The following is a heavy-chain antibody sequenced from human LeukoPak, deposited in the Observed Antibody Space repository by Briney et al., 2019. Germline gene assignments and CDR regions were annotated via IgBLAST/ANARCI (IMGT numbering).Heavy chain of an antibody. CDR3: ARDLGRGLGY. J-gene: IGHJ4*02. CDR2: IYYSGST. Sequence: TLSLTCTVSGGSISIGGYYWSWIRQHPGKGLEWIGYIYYSGSTYYNPSLKSRVTISVDTSKNQFSLKLSSVTAADTAVYYCARDLGRGLGYWGQGTLVTVSS. D-gene: IGHD5-12*01. V-gene: IGHV4-31*03. CDR1: GGSISIGGYY.